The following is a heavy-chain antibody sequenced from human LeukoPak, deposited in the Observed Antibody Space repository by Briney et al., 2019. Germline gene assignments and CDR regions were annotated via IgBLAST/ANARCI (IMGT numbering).Heavy chain of an antibody. CDR1: GFRFSNYG. CDR2: ISYDGSEK. Sequence: GGSLRLSCAASGFRFSNYGMYWVRQAPGKGLEWLALISYDGSEKYYADSVEGRLTISRDNSKNTLFLQMSSLRPEDTALYYCAKEWLWEGFYYGPNVWGQGTTVTVSS. J-gene: IGHJ6*02. CDR3: AKEWLWEGFYYGPNV. V-gene: IGHV3-30*18. D-gene: IGHD1-26*01.